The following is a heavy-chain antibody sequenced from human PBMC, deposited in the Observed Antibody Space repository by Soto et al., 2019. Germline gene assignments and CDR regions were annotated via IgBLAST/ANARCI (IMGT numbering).Heavy chain of an antibody. V-gene: IGHV3-48*01. J-gene: IGHJ4*02. CDR1: GFSFNSHN. Sequence: EVQLVESGGDLVQPGGSLRLSCAASGFSFNSHNMNWVRQAPGKGLEWISYISTSGSSTYYADSVKGRFTISRDNAKNSPYLQMNSLRVEDTALYYCARSGNYRLDCWGQGTLVTVSS. D-gene: IGHD3-16*02. CDR3: ARSGNYRLDC. CDR2: ISTSGSST.